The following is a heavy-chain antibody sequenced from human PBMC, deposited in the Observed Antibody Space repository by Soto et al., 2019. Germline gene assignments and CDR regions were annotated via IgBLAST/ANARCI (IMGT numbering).Heavy chain of an antibody. CDR2: INPDGNVG. CDR3: AGWGGHDYNY. J-gene: IGHJ4*02. D-gene: IGHD4-4*01. CDR1: GFTFSTYW. Sequence: PGGSLRLSCVGSGFTFSTYWMNWVRQAPGKGLEWVANINPDGNVGTYVDSVRGRFTTSRDNAKNSLYLQVNSLRADDTAVYFCAGWGGHDYNYWGQGIMVTVSS. V-gene: IGHV3-7*03.